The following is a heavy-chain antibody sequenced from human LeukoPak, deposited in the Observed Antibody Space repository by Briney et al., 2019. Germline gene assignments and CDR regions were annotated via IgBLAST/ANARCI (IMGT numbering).Heavy chain of an antibody. CDR3: ANPPPIAATGRVAY. V-gene: IGHV3-23*01. CDR1: GLTFSRNA. J-gene: IGHJ4*02. D-gene: IGHD6-13*01. CDR2: ISSSGDYT. Sequence: GGSPRLSCEATGLTFSRNAMSWVRQAPGKGLEWVSTISSSGDYTYYADSVKGRFTISRDNSKNTLYLQMNSLRAEDTAVYYCANPPPIAATGRVAYWGQGTLVTVSS.